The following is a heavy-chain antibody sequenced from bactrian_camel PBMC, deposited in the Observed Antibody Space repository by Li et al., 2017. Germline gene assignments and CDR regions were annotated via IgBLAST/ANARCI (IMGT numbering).Heavy chain of an antibody. D-gene: IGHD1*01. Sequence: HVQLVESGGGSVQAGGSLRLSCGASGYIDTSGCMGWFRQVPGKEREGVASIDTYGRTTYADFVKGRFIISKANLKNTLNLQMNGLKPEDTAMYYCALKQELTCLPEIEYNYWGQGTQVTVS. CDR3: ALKQELTCLPEIEYNY. CDR2: IDTYGRT. J-gene: IGHJ4*01. CDR1: GYIDTSGC. V-gene: IGHV3S53*01.